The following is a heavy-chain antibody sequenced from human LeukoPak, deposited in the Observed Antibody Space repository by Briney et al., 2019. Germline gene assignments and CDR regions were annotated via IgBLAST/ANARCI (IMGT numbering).Heavy chain of an antibody. Sequence: GGSLRLSCAASGFTFNNFAMTWVRQAPGRGLEWVSAISGSGGSTFYADSVKGRFTISRDSSKNTLFLQMNSLRAEDTAVYYCARALGDQPDYYYGMDVWGQGTTVTVSS. CDR2: ISGSGGST. V-gene: IGHV3-23*01. J-gene: IGHJ6*02. CDR3: ARALGDQPDYYYGMDV. CDR1: GFTFNNFA. D-gene: IGHD2-2*01.